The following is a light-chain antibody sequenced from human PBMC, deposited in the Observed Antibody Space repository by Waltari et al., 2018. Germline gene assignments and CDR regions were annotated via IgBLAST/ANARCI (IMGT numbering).Light chain of an antibody. Sequence: DIQVTQSPSSLSASVGDRVTITCRATKNVNRYLNWYQQKPGKAPNVLIYTTSNLQSGVPSRVSGSGFGTEFTLTISSLQPEDSATYYCQQTYTMPDTFGQGTKLEIK. CDR1: KNVNRY. V-gene: IGKV1-39*01. J-gene: IGKJ2*01. CDR3: QQTYTMPDT. CDR2: TTS.